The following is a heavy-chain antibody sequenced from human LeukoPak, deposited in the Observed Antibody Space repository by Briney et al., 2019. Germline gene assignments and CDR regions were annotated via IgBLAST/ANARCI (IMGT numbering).Heavy chain of an antibody. J-gene: IGHJ2*01. Sequence: PGGSLRLSCAASGFTFSSYWMHWVRHAPGKGLVWVSRINSDGSSTSYADSVKGRFTISRDNAKNTLYLQMNSLRAEDTAVYYCARDSYYYDSSGYSYWYFDLWGRGTLVTVSS. D-gene: IGHD3-22*01. CDR1: GFTFSSYW. V-gene: IGHV3-74*01. CDR3: ARDSYYYDSSGYSYWYFDL. CDR2: INSDGSST.